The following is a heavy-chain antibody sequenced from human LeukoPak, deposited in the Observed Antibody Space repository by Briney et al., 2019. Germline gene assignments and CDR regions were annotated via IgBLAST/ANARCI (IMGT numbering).Heavy chain of an antibody. D-gene: IGHD2/OR15-2a*01. J-gene: IGHJ6*02. V-gene: IGHV4-31*01. Sequence: SETLSLTCTVSGGSISSGGYYWTWLRQRQGQGLEWAGNIYHSGTPYYNSALKSLPIITIDTSKNQFSLNLSSVTGADTGIYYCARGGVGRRYFFGVDGWGQGTTVTVSS. CDR3: ARGGVGRRYFFGVDG. CDR2: IYHSGTP. CDR1: GGSISSGGYY.